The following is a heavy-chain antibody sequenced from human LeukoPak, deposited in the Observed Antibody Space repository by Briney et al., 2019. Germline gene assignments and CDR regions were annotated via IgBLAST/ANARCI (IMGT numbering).Heavy chain of an antibody. Sequence: QTGGSLRLSCAASGFTFNSYAMNWVRQAPGKGLEWVANIKQDGSEKYYVDSVKGRFTISRDNAKKSLSLQMSSLRAEDTAVYYCARDWGYYDRSGHYFHYYGMDVWGQGTTVTVSS. CDR1: GFTFNSYA. V-gene: IGHV3-7*03. D-gene: IGHD3-22*01. CDR3: ARDWGYYDRSGHYFHYYGMDV. J-gene: IGHJ6*02. CDR2: IKQDGSEK.